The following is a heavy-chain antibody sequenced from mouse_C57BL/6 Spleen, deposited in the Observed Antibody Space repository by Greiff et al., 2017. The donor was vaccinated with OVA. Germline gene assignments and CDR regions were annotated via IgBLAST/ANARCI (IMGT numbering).Heavy chain of an antibody. J-gene: IGHJ4*01. CDR3: ARDEDSSGLYAMDY. CDR1: GYSITSGYY. CDR2: ISYDGSN. D-gene: IGHD3-2*02. Sequence: ESGPGLVKPSQSLSLTCSVTGYSITSGYYWNWIRQFPGNKLEWMGYISYDGSNNYNPSLKNRISITRDTSKNQFFLKLNSVTTEDTATYYCARDEDSSGLYAMDYWGQGTSVTVSS. V-gene: IGHV3-6*01.